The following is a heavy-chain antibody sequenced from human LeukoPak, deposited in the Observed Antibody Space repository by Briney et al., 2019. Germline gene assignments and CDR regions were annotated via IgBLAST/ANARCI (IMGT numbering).Heavy chain of an antibody. Sequence: TSQTLSLTCTVSGGSISSGTYYWTWIRQPAGKGLEWIGRFYTSGSTNYNPPLKSRVTISLDTSKNQFSLKLSSVTAADTAVYYCARGDIDPFDYWGQGTLVTVSS. CDR3: ARGDIDPFDY. J-gene: IGHJ4*02. CDR1: GGSISSGTYY. V-gene: IGHV4-61*02. D-gene: IGHD2-15*01. CDR2: FYTSGST.